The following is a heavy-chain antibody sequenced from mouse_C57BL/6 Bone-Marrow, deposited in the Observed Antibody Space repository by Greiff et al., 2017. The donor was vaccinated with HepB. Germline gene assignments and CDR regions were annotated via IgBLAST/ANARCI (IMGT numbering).Heavy chain of an antibody. J-gene: IGHJ4*01. Sequence: EVQRVESGGGLVQPKGSLKLSCAASGFTFNTYAMHWVRQAPGKGLEWVARIRSKSSNYATYYADSVKDRFTISRDDSQSMLYLQMNNLKTEDTAMYYCVRDNYYGSPLYAMDYWGQGTSVTVSS. CDR1: GFTFNTYA. V-gene: IGHV10-3*01. D-gene: IGHD1-1*01. CDR2: IRSKSSNYAT. CDR3: VRDNYYGSPLYAMDY.